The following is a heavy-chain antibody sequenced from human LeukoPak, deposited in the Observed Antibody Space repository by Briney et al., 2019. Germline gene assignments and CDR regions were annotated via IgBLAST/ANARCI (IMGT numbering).Heavy chain of an antibody. J-gene: IGHJ6*03. D-gene: IGHD3-10*01. Sequence: PSGTLSLTCTVSGGSISSGSYYWSWIRQPAGKGLEWIGRIYTSGSTNYNPSLKSRVTISVDTSKNQFSLKLSSVTAADTAVYYCARARGFGELYYYYYYMDVWGKGTTVTISS. V-gene: IGHV4-61*02. CDR2: IYTSGST. CDR3: ARARGFGELYYYYYYMDV. CDR1: GGSISSGSYY.